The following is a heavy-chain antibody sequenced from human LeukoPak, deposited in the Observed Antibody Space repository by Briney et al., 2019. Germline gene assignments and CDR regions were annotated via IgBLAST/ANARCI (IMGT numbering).Heavy chain of an antibody. Sequence: SETLSLTCAVYGGSFSGYYWSWIRQPPGKGLEWIGEINHSGSTNYDPSLKSRVTISVDTSKNQFSLKLSSVTAADTAVYYCARGVAGDFDYWGQGTLVTVSS. CDR1: GGSFSGYY. J-gene: IGHJ4*02. V-gene: IGHV4-34*01. CDR3: ARGVAGDFDY. CDR2: INHSGST. D-gene: IGHD6-19*01.